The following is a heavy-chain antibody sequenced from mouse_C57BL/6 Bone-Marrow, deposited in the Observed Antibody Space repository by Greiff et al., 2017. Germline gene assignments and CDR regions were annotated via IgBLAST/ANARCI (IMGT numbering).Heavy chain of an antibody. CDR1: GYTFTDYG. J-gene: IGHJ2*01. CDR2: IDPETGGT. V-gene: IGHV1-15*01. CDR3: YYYGSSLFFDY. Sequence: QVQLQQSGAELVRPGASVTLSCKASGYTFTDYGMHWVKQTPVHGLEWIGAIDPETGGTAYNQKFKGKAILTADKSSSTAYMELRSLTSEDSAVYYCYYYGSSLFFDYWGQGTTLTVSS. D-gene: IGHD1-1*01.